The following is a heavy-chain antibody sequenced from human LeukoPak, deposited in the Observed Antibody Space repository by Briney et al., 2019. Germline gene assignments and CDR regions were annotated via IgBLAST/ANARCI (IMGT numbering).Heavy chain of an antibody. D-gene: IGHD2-2*01. Sequence: SVKVSCKASGGTFSSYAISWVGQAAGQGVEWVGGIIPIFGTANYAQKCWGRVMITAQESTTTAYMELSSLRSEDTAVYYCARAACSRTSCYWSAFDIWGQGTMVTVSS. CDR2: IIPIFGTA. J-gene: IGHJ3*02. V-gene: IGHV1-69*01. CDR1: GGTFSSYA. CDR3: ARAACSRTSCYWSAFDI.